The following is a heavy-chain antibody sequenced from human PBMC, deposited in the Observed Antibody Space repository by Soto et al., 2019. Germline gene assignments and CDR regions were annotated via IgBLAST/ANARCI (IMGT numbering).Heavy chain of an antibody. CDR1: GGTFSSYA. D-gene: IGHD3-3*01. CDR3: ARDTDDFWSGSNYYYGMDV. CDR2: IIPIFGTA. J-gene: IGHJ6*02. Sequence: QVQLVQSGAEVKKPGSSVKVSCKASGGTFSSYAISWVRQAPGQGLEWMGGIIPIFGTANYAQKFQGRVTITADESTSTAYMELSSLRSEDTAVYYCARDTDDFWSGSNYYYGMDVWGQGTTVTVSS. V-gene: IGHV1-69*01.